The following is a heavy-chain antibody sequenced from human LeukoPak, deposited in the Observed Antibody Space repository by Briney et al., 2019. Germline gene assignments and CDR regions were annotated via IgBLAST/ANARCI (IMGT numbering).Heavy chain of an antibody. CDR2: ISGSTGDT. Sequence: ASVKVSCKASGYTFTSYAISWVRQAPGGGPEWMGWISGSTGDTNYAQKFQGRVTMTADTSSSTAYMELRSLRSDDTAVYYCARDENYGIFFNVDYWGQGTLVTVSS. D-gene: IGHD4-17*01. CDR3: ARDENYGIFFNVDY. J-gene: IGHJ4*02. CDR1: GYTFTSYA. V-gene: IGHV1-18*01.